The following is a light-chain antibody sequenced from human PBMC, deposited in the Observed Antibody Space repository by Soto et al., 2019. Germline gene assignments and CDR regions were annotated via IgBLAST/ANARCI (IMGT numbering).Light chain of an antibody. J-gene: IGLJ1*01. Sequence: QSVLTQPASVSGSPGQSITISCTGTSSDVGAYNYVSWYQQHPGKAPKLMIYEVSYRPSGVSNRFSGSKSGNTASLTLSGLQAEDQADYYCSPCTTSNTLVFVTGTKVTVL. CDR2: EVS. CDR3: SPCTTSNTLV. V-gene: IGLV2-14*01. CDR1: SSDVGAYNY.